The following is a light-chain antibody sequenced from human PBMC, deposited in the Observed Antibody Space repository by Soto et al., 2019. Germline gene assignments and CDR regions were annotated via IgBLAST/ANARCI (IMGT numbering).Light chain of an antibody. CDR1: KLGNKY. J-gene: IGLJ3*02. Sequence: SYELTQPPSVSVSPGQTASITCSGDKLGNKYAYWYQQKPGQSPVLVIYQNNKRPSGIPERFSGSNSGNTATLTISGTQAMDEADYYCQVWDSNTRVFGGGTKVTVL. V-gene: IGLV3-1*01. CDR3: QVWDSNTRV. CDR2: QNN.